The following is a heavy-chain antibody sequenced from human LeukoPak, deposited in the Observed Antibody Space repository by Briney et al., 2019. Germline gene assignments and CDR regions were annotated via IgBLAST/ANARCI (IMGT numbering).Heavy chain of an antibody. V-gene: IGHV4-38-2*02. CDR2: IYHSGST. Sequence: SETLSLTCTVSGGSISSYYWGWIRQPPGKGLEWIGSIYHSGSTYHNPSLKSRVTISVDTSKNQFSLKLSSVTAADTAVYYCARDPFGVYDSSGYYTYYFDYWGQGTLVTVSS. J-gene: IGHJ4*02. CDR1: GGSISSYY. D-gene: IGHD3-22*01. CDR3: ARDPFGVYDSSGYYTYYFDY.